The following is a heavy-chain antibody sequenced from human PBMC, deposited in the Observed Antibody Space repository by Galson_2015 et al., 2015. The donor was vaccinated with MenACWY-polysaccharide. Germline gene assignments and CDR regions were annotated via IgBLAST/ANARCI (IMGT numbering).Heavy chain of an antibody. Sequence: SLRLSCAASGFTFSGYAMSWVRQAPGKGLEWVSSLGYSGANTYYRDSVKGRFTISRDNSKNTLYLQLNSLRAEDTAIYYCAKGSDSEESSGYYLPFDYWGQGTLVTVSS. D-gene: IGHD3-22*01. J-gene: IGHJ4*02. CDR1: GFTFSGYA. V-gene: IGHV3-23*01. CDR3: AKGSDSEESSGYYLPFDY. CDR2: LGYSGANT.